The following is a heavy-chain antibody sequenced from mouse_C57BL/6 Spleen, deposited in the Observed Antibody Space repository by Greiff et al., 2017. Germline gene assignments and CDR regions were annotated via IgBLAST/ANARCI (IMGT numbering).Heavy chain of an antibody. CDR2: INPNNGGT. CDR3: ARGYYGSTPWFAY. Sequence: VQLQQSGPELVKPGASVKMSCKASGYTFTDYNMHWVKQSHGKSLEWIGYINPNNGGTSYNQKFKGKATLTVNKSSSTAYMELRSLTSEDSAVYYCARGYYGSTPWFAYWGQGTLVTVSA. J-gene: IGHJ3*01. V-gene: IGHV1-22*01. CDR1: GYTFTDYN. D-gene: IGHD1-1*01.